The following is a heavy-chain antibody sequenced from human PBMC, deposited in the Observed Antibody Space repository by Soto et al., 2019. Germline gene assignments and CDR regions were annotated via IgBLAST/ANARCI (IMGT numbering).Heavy chain of an antibody. CDR1: GYTLLNHD. CDR2: MVPDSGRT. Sequence: QVQLVQSGAEVQKTGASVKVSCKASGYTLLNHDINWVRQAPGQGLEWMGWMVPDSGRTGYAKKYQGRVTMTRNTSTSTAYMELNSLTNEDTAVYYCARGDQFGSGVDYWGQGTSVTVSS. V-gene: IGHV1-8*01. J-gene: IGHJ4*02. D-gene: IGHD3-10*01. CDR3: ARGDQFGSGVDY.